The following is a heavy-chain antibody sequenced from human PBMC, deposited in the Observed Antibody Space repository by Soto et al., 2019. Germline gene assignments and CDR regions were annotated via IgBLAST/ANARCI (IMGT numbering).Heavy chain of an antibody. D-gene: IGHD4-17*01. V-gene: IGHV4-59*13. Sequence: PSETLSLTCTVSGGSISSYYWSWIRQPPGKGLEWIGYIYYTGSTNYNPSLKSRVTISVDTSKNQFSLKLSSVTTADTAVYYCVYGGYSSGGSYYYGMDVWGQGTTVTVSS. J-gene: IGHJ6*02. CDR3: VYGGYSSGGSYYYGMDV. CDR2: IYYTGST. CDR1: GGSISSYY.